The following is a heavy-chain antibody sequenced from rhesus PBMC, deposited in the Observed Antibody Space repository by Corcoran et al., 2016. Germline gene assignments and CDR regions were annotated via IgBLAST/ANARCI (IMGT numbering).Heavy chain of an antibody. J-gene: IGHJ4*01. Sequence: QVQLQESGPGLVKPSETLSLTCAVYGGSIRDTYYWSWISQPPGKGLEWIGQIYGGSGSTYYNPSLKSRVTVSKDTSKNQFSLKLSSVTAADTAGYYCARRDWGDFYWGQGVLVTVSS. CDR1: GGSIRDTYY. CDR2: IYGGSGST. D-gene: IGHD3-34*01. V-gene: IGHV4S7*01. CDR3: ARRDWGDFY.